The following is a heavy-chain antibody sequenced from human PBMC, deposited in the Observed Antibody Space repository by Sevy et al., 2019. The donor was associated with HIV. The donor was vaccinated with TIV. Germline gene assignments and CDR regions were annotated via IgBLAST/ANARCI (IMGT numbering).Heavy chain of an antibody. CDR1: GDSISNYY. D-gene: IGHD3-16*02. CDR2: IYYSRST. J-gene: IGHJ6*02. Sequence: SETLSLTCTVSGDSISNYYWSWIRQPPGKGLEWIGYIYYSRSTNYNPSLKSRVTISVDKSKNQFSLKLSSVTAAETAVYYCARALQNYYYGMDVWGQGTTVTVSS. V-gene: IGHV4-59*01. CDR3: ARALQNYYYGMDV.